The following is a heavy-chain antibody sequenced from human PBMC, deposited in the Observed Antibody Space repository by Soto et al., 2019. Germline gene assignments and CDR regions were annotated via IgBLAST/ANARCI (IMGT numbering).Heavy chain of an antibody. J-gene: IGHJ6*02. V-gene: IGHV1-46*01. CDR1: GYGLTSYY. CDR3: AIRPSIAAADYYYYGMDV. D-gene: IGHD6-13*01. CDR2: INPSGGST. Sequence: ASVKGAWKASGYGLTSYYRHWVRQAPGQGLEWMGIINPSGGSTSYAQKFLGRVTMTRDTSTSTVYMGLSSLRSEDTAVYYCAIRPSIAAADYYYYGMDVWGQGTTVTVSS.